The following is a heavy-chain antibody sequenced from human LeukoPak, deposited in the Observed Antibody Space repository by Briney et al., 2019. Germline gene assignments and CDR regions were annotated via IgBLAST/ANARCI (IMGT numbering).Heavy chain of an antibody. CDR2: IYYSGST. J-gene: IGHJ4*02. Sequence: SQTLSLTCTVAGGSISSGGYYWSWIRQHPGKGLEWIGYIYYSGSTYYNPSLKSRVTISVDTSKNQFSLKLSSVTAADTAVYYCASLSAGSGWYDYWGQGTLVTVSS. CDR1: GGSISSGGYY. D-gene: IGHD6-19*01. CDR3: ASLSAGSGWYDY. V-gene: IGHV4-31*03.